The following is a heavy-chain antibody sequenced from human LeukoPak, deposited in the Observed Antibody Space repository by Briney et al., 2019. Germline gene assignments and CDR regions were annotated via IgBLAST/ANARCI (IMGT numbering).Heavy chain of an antibody. J-gene: IGHJ4*02. D-gene: IGHD6-19*01. CDR2: ISGNSHYI. V-gene: IGHV3-21*01. Sequence: GGSLRLSCAASGFTFSDYKMNWVRQAPGRGLEWGSSISGNSHYIYYADSVTGRFTISRDNAKNSLFLQMNSLRAEDTAVYYCVREKYSSGWLWYYFDFWGQGTLVTVSS. CDR3: VREKYSSGWLWYYFDF. CDR1: GFTFSDYK.